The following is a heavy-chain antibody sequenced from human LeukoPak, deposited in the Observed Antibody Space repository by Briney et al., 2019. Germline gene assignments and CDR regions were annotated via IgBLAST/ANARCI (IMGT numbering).Heavy chain of an antibody. V-gene: IGHV3-74*01. J-gene: IGHJ6*03. CDR2: ISIDGTIT. D-gene: IGHD4-17*01. CDR3: ARETTVARVYYMDV. Sequence: PGGSLRLSCAASGFTFSNYWMHWVRLTPGKGLVWVSRISIDGTITTYADSVKGRFTISRDSAKNTLYLQMNSLRADDTAVYFCARETTVARVYYMDVWGKGTTVTVSS. CDR1: GFTFSNYW.